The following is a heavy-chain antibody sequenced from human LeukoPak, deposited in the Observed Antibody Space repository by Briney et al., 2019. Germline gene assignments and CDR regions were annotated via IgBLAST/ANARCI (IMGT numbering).Heavy chain of an antibody. D-gene: IGHD1-7*01. CDR3: AAGVTGTTRLFDY. CDR1: GGSFSGYY. J-gene: IGHJ4*02. Sequence: SETLSLTCAVYGGSFSGYYWSWIRQPPGKGLEWIGEINHSGSTNYNPSLKSRVTISVDTSKNQFSLKLGSVTAADTAVYYCAAGVTGTTRLFDYWGQGTLVTVSS. V-gene: IGHV4-34*01. CDR2: INHSGST.